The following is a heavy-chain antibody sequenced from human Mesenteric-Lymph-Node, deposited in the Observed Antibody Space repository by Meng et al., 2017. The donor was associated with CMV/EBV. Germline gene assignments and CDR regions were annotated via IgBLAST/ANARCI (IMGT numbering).Heavy chain of an antibody. D-gene: IGHD5-12*01. CDR2: TWSDGGNK. V-gene: IGHV3-33*01. CDR1: GFTFSTYA. CDR3: AREGIVTTIPFDY. Sequence: ASGFTFSTYAMHWVRQAPGKGLEWVAITWSDGGNKYYAGSVKGRFTISRDNSKNTLYLQMNSLRAEDTAVYYCAREGIVTTIPFDYWGQGTLVTVSS. J-gene: IGHJ4*02.